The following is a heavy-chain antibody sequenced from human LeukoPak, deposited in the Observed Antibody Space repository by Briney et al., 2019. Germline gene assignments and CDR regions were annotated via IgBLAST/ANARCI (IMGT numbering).Heavy chain of an antibody. CDR3: ARGAADRTDFDY. V-gene: IGHV1-2*04. CDR1: GYTFTGYY. CDR2: INPNSGGT. Sequence: GASVKVSCKASGYTFTGYYMHWVRQAPGQGLEWMGWINPNSGGTNYAQKFQGWVTMTRDTSISTAYMELSSLRSEDTAVYYCARGAADRTDFDYWGQGTLVTVSS. D-gene: IGHD6-13*01. J-gene: IGHJ4*02.